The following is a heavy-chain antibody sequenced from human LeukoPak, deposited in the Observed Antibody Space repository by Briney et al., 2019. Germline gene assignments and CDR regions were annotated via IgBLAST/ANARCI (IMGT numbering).Heavy chain of an antibody. Sequence: ASVKVSCKASGYTFTGYYMHWVRQAPGQGLEWMGWINPNNGNTNYAQKVQGRVTMTTDTSTSTAYMELRSLRSDDTAVYYCARDEYDILTGYPNPDYWGQGTLVTVSS. D-gene: IGHD3-9*01. CDR3: ARDEYDILTGYPNPDY. J-gene: IGHJ4*02. CDR1: GYTFTGYY. V-gene: IGHV1-18*04. CDR2: INPNNGNT.